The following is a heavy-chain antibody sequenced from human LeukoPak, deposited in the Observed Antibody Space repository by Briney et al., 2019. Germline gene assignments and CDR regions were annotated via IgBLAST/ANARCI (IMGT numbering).Heavy chain of an antibody. CDR1: GGSISSGDYS. V-gene: IGHV4-30-4*01. CDR3: ARDYGTRSLYGSGSYYKWSWYFDL. J-gene: IGHJ2*01. Sequence: PSETLSLTCTVSGGSISSGDYSWSWIRQPPGKGLEWIGYIYYSGSTYYNPSLKSRVTISVDTSKNQFSLKLSSVTAADTAVYYCARDYGTRSLYGSGSYYKWSWYFDLWGRGTLVTVSS. D-gene: IGHD3-10*01. CDR2: IYYSGST.